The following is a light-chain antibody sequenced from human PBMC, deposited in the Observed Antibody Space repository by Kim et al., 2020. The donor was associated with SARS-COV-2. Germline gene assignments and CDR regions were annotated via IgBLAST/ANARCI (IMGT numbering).Light chain of an antibody. Sequence: SPGERVTLSCRASQSVNSNYLAGYQQKPGQAPRLLIYGASNRATDIPDRFSGSGSGTDFTLTISRLEPEDFAMYYCQQYGSSPGTFGQGTKVDIK. V-gene: IGKV3-20*01. CDR2: GAS. CDR1: QSVNSNY. CDR3: QQYGSSPGT. J-gene: IGKJ1*01.